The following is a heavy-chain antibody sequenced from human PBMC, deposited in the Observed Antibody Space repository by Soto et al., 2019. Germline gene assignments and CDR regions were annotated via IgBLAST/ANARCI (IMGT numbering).Heavy chain of an antibody. CDR2: IYHSGST. D-gene: IGHD6-13*01. Sequence: SETLSLTCAVSGGSISSSNWWSWVRQPPGKGLEWIGEIYHSGSTNYNPSLKSRVTISVDKSKNQFSLKLSSVTAADTAVYYCARVGAAAGGGYYYYGMDVWGQGTTVTVSS. V-gene: IGHV4-4*02. J-gene: IGHJ6*02. CDR3: ARVGAAAGGGYYYYGMDV. CDR1: GGSISSSNW.